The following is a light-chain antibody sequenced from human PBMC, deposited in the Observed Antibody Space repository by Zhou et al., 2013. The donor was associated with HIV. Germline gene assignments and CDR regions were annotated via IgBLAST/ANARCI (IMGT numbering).Light chain of an antibody. CDR3: MQALHTFT. Sequence: EIVMTQSPLSLPVIPGEAASISCRSSESLLYNGHNHLDWYLQKPGQSPQLLIYLASNRATGVPDRFSGSVSGTDFTLTISRVEAEDVGVYFCMQALHTFTFGGGPRWRSN. J-gene: IGKJ4*01. CDR2: LAS. V-gene: IGKV2-28*01. CDR1: ESLLYNGHNH.